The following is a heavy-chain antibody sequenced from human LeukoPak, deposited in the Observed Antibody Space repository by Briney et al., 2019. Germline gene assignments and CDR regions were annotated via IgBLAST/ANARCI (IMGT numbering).Heavy chain of an antibody. J-gene: IGHJ4*02. CDR3: ARLAVAGMVDY. CDR1: GGSISSGGYY. V-gene: IGHV4-31*03. CDR2: IYYSGNT. Sequence: SETLSLTCTVSGGSISSGGYYWSWIRQHPGKGLEWIGYIYYSGNTYYNTSFKSRVTISVDTSKSQFSLKLSSVTAADTAVYYCARLAVAGMVDYWGQGTLVTVSS. D-gene: IGHD6-19*01.